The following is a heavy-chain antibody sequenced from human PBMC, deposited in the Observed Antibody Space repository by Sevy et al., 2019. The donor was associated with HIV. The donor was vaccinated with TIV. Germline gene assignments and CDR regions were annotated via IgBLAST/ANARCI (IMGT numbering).Heavy chain of an antibody. Sequence: WGSLRLSCAASGFTFSSYSMNWVRRAPGKGLEWVSSISSSSSYIYYADSVKGRFTISRDNAKNSLYLQMNSLRAEDTAVYYCARDWYCGGDCYSGQTYWGQGTLVTVSS. D-gene: IGHD2-21*01. J-gene: IGHJ4*02. CDR2: ISSSSSYI. CDR3: ARDWYCGGDCYSGQTY. V-gene: IGHV3-21*01. CDR1: GFTFSSYS.